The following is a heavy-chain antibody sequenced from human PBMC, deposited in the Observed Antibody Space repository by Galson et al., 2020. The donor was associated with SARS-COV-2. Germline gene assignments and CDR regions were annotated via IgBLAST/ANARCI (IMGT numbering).Heavy chain of an antibody. CDR3: AKSLETSVFYDSSGYLPYGVET. V-gene: IGHV3-21*01. Sequence: NSGGSLRLSCAASGFTFSHYGMNWFRQPPGKGLEWVSSISSSGSYISYADSLKGRFTVSRDNAKNSLFLQMSSLRAEDTAVYYCAKSLETSVFYDSSGYLPYGVETWGQGTMVIVSS. CDR2: ISSSGSYI. D-gene: IGHD3-22*01. J-gene: IGHJ3*02. CDR1: GFTFSHYG.